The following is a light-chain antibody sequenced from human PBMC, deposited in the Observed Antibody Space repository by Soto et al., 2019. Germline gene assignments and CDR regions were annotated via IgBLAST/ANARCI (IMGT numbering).Light chain of an antibody. J-gene: IGLJ3*02. V-gene: IGLV7-43*01. Sequence: QAVVTQGPSLTVSPGGTVTLTCTSSTGAVTRGNYASWFQQKPGQAPRTLIYTTNSKHSWTPARFSGSLLGDKAALTLSGAQPEDEAEYYCLLYYGGAHLVFGGGTKLTVL. CDR2: TTN. CDR3: LLYYGGAHLV. CDR1: TGAVTRGNY.